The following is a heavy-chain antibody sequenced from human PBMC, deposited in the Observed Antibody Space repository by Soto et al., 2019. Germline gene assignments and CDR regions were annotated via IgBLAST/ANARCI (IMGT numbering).Heavy chain of an antibody. Sequence: GGSLRLSCAASGVTFSSYGMHWVRQAPGKGLEWVAVIWYDGSNTYYIDSVKGRFTISRDNSKNTLYLQMNSLRVEDTAMYYSASPPIGILTGYSVLQYWGHGTLVTVSS. J-gene: IGHJ4*01. CDR2: IWYDGSNT. CDR1: GVTFSSYG. V-gene: IGHV3-33*01. D-gene: IGHD3-9*01. CDR3: ASPPIGILTGYSVLQY.